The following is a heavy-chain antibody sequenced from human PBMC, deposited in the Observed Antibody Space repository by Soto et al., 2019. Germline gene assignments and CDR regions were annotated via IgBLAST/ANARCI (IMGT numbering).Heavy chain of an antibody. CDR1: GFSLTTSGVG. V-gene: IGHV2-5*02. J-gene: IGHJ4*02. CDR2: IYWDDDK. D-gene: IGHD3-3*01. Sequence: QITLNESGPTVVKPAETLTLTCTFCGFSLTTSGVGVGWIRQSPGKAPEWLALIYWDDDKRYSASLKSRLTITKDPSKNQVVLTMASVDPADTATYYCAHRILRTVFGLVTTTAIYFDFWGQGTPVVVSS. CDR3: AHRILRTVFGLVTTTAIYFDF.